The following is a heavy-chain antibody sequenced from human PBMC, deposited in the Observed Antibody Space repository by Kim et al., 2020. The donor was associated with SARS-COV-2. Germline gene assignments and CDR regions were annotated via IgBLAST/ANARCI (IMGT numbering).Heavy chain of an antibody. CDR2: YSGST. Sequence: YSGSTYYNPSLKSRVTISVDTSKNQFSLKLSSVTAADTAVYYCVREGRDYWGQGTLVTVSS. V-gene: IGHV4-39*02. CDR3: VREGRDY. J-gene: IGHJ4*02.